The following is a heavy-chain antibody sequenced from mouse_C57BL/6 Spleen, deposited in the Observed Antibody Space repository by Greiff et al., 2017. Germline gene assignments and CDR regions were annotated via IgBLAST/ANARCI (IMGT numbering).Heavy chain of an antibody. D-gene: IGHD2-3*01. V-gene: IGHV1-55*01. Sequence: QVHVKQSGAELVKPGASVKMSCKASGYTFTSYWITWVKQRPGQGLEWIGDIYPGSGSTNYNEKFKSKATLTVDTSSSTAYMQLSSLTSEDSAVYYCARGGYDGYLRYYFDYWGQGTTLTVSS. CDR1: GYTFTSYW. CDR2: IYPGSGST. J-gene: IGHJ2*01. CDR3: ARGGYDGYLRYYFDY.